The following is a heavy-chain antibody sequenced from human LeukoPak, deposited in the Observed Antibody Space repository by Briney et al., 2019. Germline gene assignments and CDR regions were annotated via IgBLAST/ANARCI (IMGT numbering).Heavy chain of an antibody. J-gene: IGHJ4*02. V-gene: IGHV3-64D*09. CDR2: ISSDGGRT. CDR1: GFTFSSFA. Sequence: SGGSLRLSCSASGFTFSSFAMFCVRQAPGKGLEYVSGISSDGGRTNYADSVKARFTISRDNSKVTLYLQMTSLRPEDTAIYYCVKDPSGNYFYFDYWGQGTLVTVSS. CDR3: VKDPSGNYFYFDY. D-gene: IGHD1-26*01.